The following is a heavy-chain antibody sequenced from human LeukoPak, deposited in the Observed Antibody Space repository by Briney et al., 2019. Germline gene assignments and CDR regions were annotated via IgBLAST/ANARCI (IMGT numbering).Heavy chain of an antibody. D-gene: IGHD4-17*01. CDR3: ARDMTTVSDY. CDR1: GFTISSYE. Sequence: GGSLRLSCAASGFTISSYEMNWVRQAPGKGLEWVSYISSSGSTIYYADSVKGRFTISRDNAKNSLYLQMNSLRAEDTAVYYCARDMTTVSDYWGQGTLVTVSS. J-gene: IGHJ4*02. CDR2: ISSSGSTI. V-gene: IGHV3-48*03.